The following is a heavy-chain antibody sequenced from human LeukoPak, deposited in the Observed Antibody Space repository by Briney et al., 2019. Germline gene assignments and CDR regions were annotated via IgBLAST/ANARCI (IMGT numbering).Heavy chain of an antibody. CDR3: ARAMYGSGSYHPFDY. CDR2: IIPIFGTA. D-gene: IGHD3-10*01. J-gene: IGHJ4*02. Sequence: ASVKVSCKVSEYTLTELSMHWVRQAPGKGLEWMGGIIPIFGTANYAQKFQGRVTITADESTSTAYMELSSLRSEDTAVYYCARAMYGSGSYHPFDYWGQGTLVTVSS. CDR1: EYTLTELS. V-gene: IGHV1-69*13.